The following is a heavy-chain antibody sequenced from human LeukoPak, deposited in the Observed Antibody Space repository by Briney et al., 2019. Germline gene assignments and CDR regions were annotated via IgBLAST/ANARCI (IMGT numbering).Heavy chain of an antibody. J-gene: IGHJ5*02. CDR2: INHSGST. V-gene: IGHV4-34*01. D-gene: IGHD2-15*01. Sequence: SETLSLTCAVYGGSFSGYYRSWIRQPPGKGLEWIGEINHSGSTNYNPSLKSRVTISVDTSKNQFSLKLSSVTAADTAVYYCAREDCSGGSCSRGFDPWGQGTLVTVSS. CDR1: GGSFSGYY. CDR3: AREDCSGGSCSRGFDP.